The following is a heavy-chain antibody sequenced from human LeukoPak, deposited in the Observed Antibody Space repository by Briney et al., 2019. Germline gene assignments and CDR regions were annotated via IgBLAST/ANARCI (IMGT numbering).Heavy chain of an antibody. J-gene: IGHJ4*02. CDR2: ISTSSNRI. CDR1: GFTFSSYG. V-gene: IGHV3-48*02. Sequence: GGSLRLSCAASGFTFSSYGMNWVRQAPGKGLEWVSYISTSSNRIDYADSVMGRFTMSRDNAKNLLYLQMNSLRDEDTAMYYCARVSAPGTSGWYFGYWGQGTLVTVSS. CDR3: ARVSAPGTSGWYFGY. D-gene: IGHD6-19*01.